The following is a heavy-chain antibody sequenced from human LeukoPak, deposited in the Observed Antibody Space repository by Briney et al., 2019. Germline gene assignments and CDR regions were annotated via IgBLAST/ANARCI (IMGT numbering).Heavy chain of an antibody. D-gene: IGHD3-3*01. CDR3: ARARGDYDFWSGPSKYYFDY. J-gene: IGHJ4*02. V-gene: IGHV3-7*01. CDR2: IKQDGSEK. Sequence: GGSLRLSCAASGFIFSSYWMSWVRQAPGKGLEWVANIKQDGSEKYYVDSVKGRFTISRDNAKNSLYLQMNSLRAEDTAVYYCARARGDYDFWSGPSKYYFDYWGQGTLVTVSS. CDR1: GFIFSSYW.